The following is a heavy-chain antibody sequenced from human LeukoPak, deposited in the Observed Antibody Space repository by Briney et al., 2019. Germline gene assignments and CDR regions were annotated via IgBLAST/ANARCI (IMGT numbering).Heavy chain of an antibody. CDR2: IYPGDSDT. CDR1: GYRFANYW. D-gene: IGHD6-13*01. Sequence: GESLKISCKGSGYRFANYWIGWVRQIPGKGLEWVGMIYPGDSDTRYSPSFQGQVTISADKSISTAYLQWSSLKASDTAMYYCARGYTSSCPDLWGQGTLVTVSS. CDR3: ARGYTSSCPDL. J-gene: IGHJ5*02. V-gene: IGHV5-51*01.